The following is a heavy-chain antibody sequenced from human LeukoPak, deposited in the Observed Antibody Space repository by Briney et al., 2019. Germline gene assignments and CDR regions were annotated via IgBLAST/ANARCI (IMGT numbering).Heavy chain of an antibody. CDR1: GFTFSSYS. D-gene: IGHD4-17*01. Sequence: GSLRLSCAASGFTFSSYSMNWVRQAPGKGLEWIGYIYYSGSTNYNPSLKSRVTISVDTSKNQFSLKLSSVTAADTAVYYCARDRGGPTVTDAFDIWGQGTMVTVSS. J-gene: IGHJ3*02. CDR3: ARDRGGPTVTDAFDI. CDR2: IYYSGST. V-gene: IGHV4-59*01.